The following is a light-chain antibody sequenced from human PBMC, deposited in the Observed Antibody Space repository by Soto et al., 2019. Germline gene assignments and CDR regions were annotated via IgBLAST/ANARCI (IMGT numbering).Light chain of an antibody. V-gene: IGLV2-23*02. CDR3: CSYAGTTTFYV. CDR1: SSDVGRYNL. CDR2: DVT. Sequence: QSVLTQPASVSGSPGQSITISCTGTSSDVGRYNLVSWYQHHPGKAPKLIIYDVTQWPSGASNRFSGSKSGNTASLTIFGLQAEDEADYYCCSYAGTTTFYVFGGGTKVTVL. J-gene: IGLJ1*01.